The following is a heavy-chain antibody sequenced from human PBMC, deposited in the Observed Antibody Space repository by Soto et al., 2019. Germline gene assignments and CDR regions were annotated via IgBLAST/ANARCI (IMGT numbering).Heavy chain of an antibody. CDR3: ARDDSTAGFDF. CDR1: GDSISRFY. CDR2: ISYSGST. V-gene: IGHV4-59*01. J-gene: IGHJ4*02. Sequence: QVQLQESGPGLVKPSETLSLTCTVSGDSISRFYWSWIRQPPGKGLEWLGYISYSGSTNYSPALRSRVTISADTSKNQFSLKLNAVTAADTAVYYCARDDSTAGFDFWGQGALVTVSS. D-gene: IGHD3-22*01.